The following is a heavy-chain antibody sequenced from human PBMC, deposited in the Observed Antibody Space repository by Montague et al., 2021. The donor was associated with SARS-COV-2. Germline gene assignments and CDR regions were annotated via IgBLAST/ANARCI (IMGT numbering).Heavy chain of an antibody. D-gene: IGHD3-22*01. CDR3: ARGAPTISMIVVVLTGAGWYFDL. CDR1: GGSFSDYY. CDR2: INHSGST. J-gene: IGHJ2*01. Sequence: SETLSLTCAVHGGSFSDYYWSWIRQPPGKGLEWIGEINHSGSTNYNPSLKSRVTISVDTSKNQFSLKLSSVTAADTAVYYCARGAPTISMIVVVLTGAGWYFDLWGRGTLVTVSS. V-gene: IGHV4-34*01.